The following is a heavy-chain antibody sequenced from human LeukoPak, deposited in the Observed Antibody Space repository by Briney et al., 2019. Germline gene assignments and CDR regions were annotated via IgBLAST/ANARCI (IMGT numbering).Heavy chain of an antibody. CDR2: IYTSGST. CDR1: GGSISRGSYY. Sequence: PPETLSLTCTVPGGSISRGSYYWSWIRQPAGKGLEWIGRIYTSGSTNYNPSLKSRVTISADTSKNQFSLKLSSVTAADTAVYYCARSGLTYYYDSSGYYYLGYWGQGTLVTVSS. CDR3: ARSGLTYYYDSSGYYYLGY. D-gene: IGHD3-22*01. J-gene: IGHJ4*02. V-gene: IGHV4-61*02.